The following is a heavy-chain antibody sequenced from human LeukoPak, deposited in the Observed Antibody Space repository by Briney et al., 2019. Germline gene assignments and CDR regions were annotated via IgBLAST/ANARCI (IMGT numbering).Heavy chain of an antibody. CDR2: ISGSGCST. Sequence: PGGSLRLSCAASGFTFSSYAMSWVRQAPGKGLEWVSAISGSGCSTYYADSVKGRFTISRDNSKNTLYLQMNSLRAEDTAVYYCAKAKSRRITIFGVVIQFFDYWGQGTLVTVSS. D-gene: IGHD3-3*01. V-gene: IGHV3-23*01. J-gene: IGHJ4*02. CDR1: GFTFSSYA. CDR3: AKAKSRRITIFGVVIQFFDY.